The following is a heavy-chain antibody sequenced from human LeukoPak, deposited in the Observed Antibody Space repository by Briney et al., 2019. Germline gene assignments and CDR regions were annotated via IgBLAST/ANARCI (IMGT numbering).Heavy chain of an antibody. V-gene: IGHV5-10-1*01. Sequence: GESLKISCKGPGYNFTNHWISWVRQMPGKGLEWMGTIDPSDSYNNYSPSFQGHVTISADKSISTAYLQWSSLKASDTAMYYCARAYSRSRFDYWGQGTLVTVSS. CDR2: IDPSDSYN. D-gene: IGHD6-6*01. CDR3: ARAYSRSRFDY. J-gene: IGHJ4*02. CDR1: GYNFTNHW.